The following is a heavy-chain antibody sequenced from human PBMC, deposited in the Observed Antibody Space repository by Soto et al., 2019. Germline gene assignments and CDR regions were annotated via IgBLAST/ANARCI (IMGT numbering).Heavy chain of an antibody. CDR2: IKQDGSEK. CDR3: ARESDWGSLSPPDY. D-gene: IGHD7-27*01. Sequence: GGSLRLSCAASGFTFSSYWMSWVRQAPGKGLEWVANIKQDGSEKYYVDSVKGRFTISRDNAKNSLYLQMNSLRAEDTAVYYCARESDWGSLSPPDYWGQGTLVTVSS. J-gene: IGHJ4*02. CDR1: GFTFSSYW. V-gene: IGHV3-7*05.